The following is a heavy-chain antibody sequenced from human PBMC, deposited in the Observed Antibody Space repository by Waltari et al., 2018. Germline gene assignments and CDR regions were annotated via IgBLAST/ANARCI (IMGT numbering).Heavy chain of an antibody. V-gene: IGHV4-4*02. J-gene: IGHJ4*02. CDR1: GDSMSGIDW. CDR2: VHRSGRT. CDR3: ARDRGRGLYLDS. D-gene: IGHD2-15*01. Sequence: QVQLQESGPGLVKPSGTLSLTCAVSGDSMSGIDWWNWVRQPPGKGLEWIGQVHRSGRTHYNPSLERRVTVSIETSNKQFSLILTSATAADTAVYYCARDRGRGLYLDSWGQGTLVTVSP.